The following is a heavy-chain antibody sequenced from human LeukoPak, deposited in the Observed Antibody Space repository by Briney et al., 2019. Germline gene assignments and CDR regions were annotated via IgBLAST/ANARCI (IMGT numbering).Heavy chain of an antibody. J-gene: IGHJ4*02. D-gene: IGHD2-15*01. CDR1: GFTFNNYG. V-gene: IGHV3-30*18. Sequence: PGGSLSLSWAASGFTFNNYGMHWVRQAPGKGLEWVAVISYHGDQKYYADSVKGRFTISRDSTKSVLYLQMDSLRPDDTAVYYCAKDRRFGGCEGAFDNWGQGTLVTVSS. CDR2: ISYHGDQK. CDR3: AKDRRFGGCEGAFDN.